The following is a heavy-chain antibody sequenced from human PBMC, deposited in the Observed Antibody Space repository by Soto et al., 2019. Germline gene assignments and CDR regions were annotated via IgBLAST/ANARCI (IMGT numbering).Heavy chain of an antibody. D-gene: IGHD3-10*01. CDR1: GGSISSHY. V-gene: IGHV4-59*11. CDR2: IYYSGST. Sequence: SETLSLTCTVSGGSISSHYGSWIRHPPGKGLEWIGYIYYSGSTNYNPSLKSRVTISVDTSKNQFSLKLSSVTAADTAVYYCARDHGSGSYYAEWWFDPWGQGTLVTVSS. CDR3: ARDHGSGSYYAEWWFDP. J-gene: IGHJ5*02.